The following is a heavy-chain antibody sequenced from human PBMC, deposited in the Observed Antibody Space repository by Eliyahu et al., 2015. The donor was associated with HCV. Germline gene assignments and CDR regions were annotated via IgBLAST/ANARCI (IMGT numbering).Heavy chain of an antibody. V-gene: IGHV3-30*18. Sequence: QVQLVESGGGVVQPGRSLRLSCAASGFXFSSYGMHWVRQAPGKGLEWVAVISYDGSNKYXADXVKGRFTISRDNSKNTLYLQMNSLRXEDTAVYYCAKAQWLETYYFDYWGQGTLVTVSS. CDR3: AKAQWLETYYFDY. D-gene: IGHD6-19*01. CDR1: GFXFSSYG. CDR2: ISYDGSNK. J-gene: IGHJ4*02.